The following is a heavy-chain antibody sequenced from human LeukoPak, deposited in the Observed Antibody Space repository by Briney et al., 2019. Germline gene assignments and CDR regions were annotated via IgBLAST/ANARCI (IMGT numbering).Heavy chain of an antibody. CDR1: ADSISTYY. Sequence: SETLSLTCTVSADSISTYYWSWIRRPPGKGLEWIGYIYYSGSTNYNPSLKSRVTISVDTSKNQFSLNLSSVTAADTAVYYCARFDRSGWYYFDQWGQGTLVTVSS. CDR3: ARFDRSGWYYFDQ. CDR2: IYYSGST. J-gene: IGHJ4*02. V-gene: IGHV4-59*08. D-gene: IGHD6-19*01.